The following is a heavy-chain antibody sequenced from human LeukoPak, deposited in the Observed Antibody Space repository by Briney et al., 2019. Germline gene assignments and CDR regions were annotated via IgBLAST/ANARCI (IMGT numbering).Heavy chain of an antibody. Sequence: GGSLRLSCAASGFTFSSYAMSWVRQAPGKGLEWVSAISGSGGSTYYADSVKGRFTISRDNSKNTLYLQMHSLRPGDTAVYYCVREDTPATANYWGQGTLVTISS. CDR1: GFTFSSYA. CDR3: VREDTPATANY. CDR2: ISGSGGST. D-gene: IGHD2-21*02. V-gene: IGHV3-23*01. J-gene: IGHJ4*02.